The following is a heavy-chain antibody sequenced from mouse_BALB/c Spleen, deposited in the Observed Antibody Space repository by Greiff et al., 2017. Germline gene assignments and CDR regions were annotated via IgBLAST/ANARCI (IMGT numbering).Heavy chain of an antibody. J-gene: IGHJ3*01. Sequence: EVKVVESGGGLVKPGGSLKLSCAASGFTFSSYGMSWVRQTPDKRLEWVATISSGGSYTYYPDSVKGRFTISRDNAKNTLYLQMSSLKSEDTAMYYCARRTTASFAYWGQGTLVTVAA. CDR2: ISSGGSYT. V-gene: IGHV5-6*03. CDR3: ARRTTASFAY. D-gene: IGHD1-2*01. CDR1: GFTFSSYG.